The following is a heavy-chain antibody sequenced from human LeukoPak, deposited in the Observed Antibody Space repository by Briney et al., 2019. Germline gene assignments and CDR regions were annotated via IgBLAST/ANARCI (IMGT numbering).Heavy chain of an antibody. CDR3: ARLIAAAGTVNWFDP. CDR2: MNPNSGNT. D-gene: IGHD6-13*01. J-gene: IGHJ5*02. Sequence: ASVKVSCKASGYTFTSYDINWVRQATGQGLEWMGWMNPNSGNTGYAQKFQGRVTITRNTSISTAYMELSSLRSEDTAVYYCARLIAAAGTVNWFDPWGQGTLVTDSP. V-gene: IGHV1-8*03. CDR1: GYTFTSYD.